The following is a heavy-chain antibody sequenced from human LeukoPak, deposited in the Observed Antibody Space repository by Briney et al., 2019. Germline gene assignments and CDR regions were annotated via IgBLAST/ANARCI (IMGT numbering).Heavy chain of an antibody. J-gene: IGHJ6*02. V-gene: IGHV3-30-3*01. CDR3: ATSARPEYYDFWSGYPQHYYYGMDV. Sequence: GRSLRLSCAASGFTFSSYAIHWVRQAPGKGLEWVAVISYDGSNKYYADSVKGRFTISRDNSKNTLYLQMNSLRAEDTAVYYCATSARPEYYDFWSGYPQHYYYGMDVWGQGTTVTVSS. CDR2: ISYDGSNK. D-gene: IGHD3-3*01. CDR1: GFTFSSYA.